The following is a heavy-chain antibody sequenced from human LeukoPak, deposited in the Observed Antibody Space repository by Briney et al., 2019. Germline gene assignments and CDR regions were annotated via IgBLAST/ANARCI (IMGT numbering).Heavy chain of an antibody. CDR3: ARDIAAAGTHDAFDI. CDR1: GGSISNYY. Sequence: PSETLSLTCTVSGGSISNYYWSWIRQPPGKGLEWIGFIHYSGSTTYNPSLKSRVSISVDTSKSHFSLKLSSVTAADTAVYYCARDIAAAGTHDAFDIWGQGTMVTVSS. J-gene: IGHJ3*02. CDR2: IHYSGST. V-gene: IGHV4-59*08. D-gene: IGHD6-13*01.